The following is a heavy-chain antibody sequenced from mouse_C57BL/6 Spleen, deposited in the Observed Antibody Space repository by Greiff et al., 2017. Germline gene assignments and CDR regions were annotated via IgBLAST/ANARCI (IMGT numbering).Heavy chain of an antibody. J-gene: IGHJ1*03. V-gene: IGHV1-64*01. Sequence: VKLQQPGAELVKPGASVKLSCKASGYTFTSYWMHWVKQSPGQGLEWIGMIHPNSGSTNYNEKFKSKATLTVDKSSSTAYMQLSSLTSEDSAVYYCARSYSNYCWYFDVWGTGTTVTVSS. CDR2: IHPNSGST. CDR1: GYTFTSYW. CDR3: ARSYSNYCWYFDV. D-gene: IGHD2-5*01.